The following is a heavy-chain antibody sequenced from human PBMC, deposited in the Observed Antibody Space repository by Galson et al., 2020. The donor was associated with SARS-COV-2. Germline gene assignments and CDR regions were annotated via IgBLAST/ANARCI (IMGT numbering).Heavy chain of an antibody. CDR1: GGSISSSSYY. V-gene: IGHV4-39*01. D-gene: IGHD6-13*01. CDR3: ASFGRSTYYYYGMDV. J-gene: IGHJ6*02. Sequence: ETSETLSLTCTVSGGSISSSSYYWGWIRQPPGKGLEWIGSIYYSGSTYYNPSLKSRVTISVDTSKNQFSLKLSSVTAADTAVYYCASFGRSTYYYYGMDVWGQGTTVTVSS. CDR2: IYYSGST.